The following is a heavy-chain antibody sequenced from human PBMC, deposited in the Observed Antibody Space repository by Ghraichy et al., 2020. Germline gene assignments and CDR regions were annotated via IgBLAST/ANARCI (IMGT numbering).Heavy chain of an antibody. D-gene: IGHD2-2*01. CDR2: ISAYNGDT. CDR3: ARVSVVPTAKSDY. J-gene: IGHJ4*02. CDR1: GYTFTNHG. Sequence: ASVKVSCKASGYTFTNHGINWVRQAPGQGLEWMGWISAYNGDTQYAQNLQGRVTMTTDTSTSTAYMDLRSLRSYDTAVYYCARVSVVPTAKSDYWGQGTPVTVSS. V-gene: IGHV1-18*04.